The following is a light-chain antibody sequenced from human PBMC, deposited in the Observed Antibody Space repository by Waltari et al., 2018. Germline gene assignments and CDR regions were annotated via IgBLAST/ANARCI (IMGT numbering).Light chain of an antibody. J-gene: IGLJ2*01. CDR3: AAYASANTLL. Sequence: QSALTQPASVSGSPGPSLTISCTGTSADIGNYRYVSWYQQHSGRAPKLILYEVPNRPSGVSDRFSGSKSGNTASLTISGLQTEDEADYYCAAYASANTLLFGGGTQLTVL. CDR2: EVP. V-gene: IGLV2-14*01. CDR1: SADIGNYRY.